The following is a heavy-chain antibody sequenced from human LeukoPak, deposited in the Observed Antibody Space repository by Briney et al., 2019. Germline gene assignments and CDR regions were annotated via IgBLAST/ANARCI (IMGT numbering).Heavy chain of an antibody. CDR3: AKCSTTVTTSCYFDY. CDR2: ISGSGGST. CDR1: GFTFSSYA. D-gene: IGHD4-17*01. J-gene: IGHJ4*02. Sequence: PGGSLRLSCTASGFTFSSYAMSWVRQAPGKGLEWVSAISGSGGSTYYADSVKGRFTISRDNSKNTLYLQMNSLRAEDTAVYYCAKCSTTVTTSCYFDYWGQGTLVTVSS. V-gene: IGHV3-23*01.